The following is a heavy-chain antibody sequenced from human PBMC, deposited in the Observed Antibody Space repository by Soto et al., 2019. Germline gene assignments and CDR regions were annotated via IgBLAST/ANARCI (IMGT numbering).Heavy chain of an antibody. D-gene: IGHD3-10*01. CDR2: ISSSANYI. V-gene: IGHV3-21*01. J-gene: IGHJ4*02. CDR3: ARGSLRYFDY. CDR1: GFTFISYS. Sequence: PGGSLRLSCVASGFTFISYSINWVRQAPGKGLEWVSSISSSANYIFYADSVKGRFTVSRDNAKNSMYLQMNSLRAEDTAVYYCARGSLRYFDYWGQGTLVTVSS.